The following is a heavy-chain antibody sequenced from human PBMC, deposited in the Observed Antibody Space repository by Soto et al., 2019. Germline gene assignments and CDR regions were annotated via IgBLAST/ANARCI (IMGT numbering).Heavy chain of an antibody. CDR2: VYGSDDK. V-gene: IGHV2-5*04. CDR3: VRRSDRYYLDY. CDR1: GFSLTTSAVA. J-gene: IGHJ4*02. Sequence: QITLQESGPTLVKPTQTLTLTCTFSGFSLTTSAVAVGWIRQAPGKALEWLAIVYGSDDKFYSPSLKSRLTITKDNSKNQVVLTLTDMGPVDTGTYSCVRRSDRYYLDYWGQGTLVTVSS.